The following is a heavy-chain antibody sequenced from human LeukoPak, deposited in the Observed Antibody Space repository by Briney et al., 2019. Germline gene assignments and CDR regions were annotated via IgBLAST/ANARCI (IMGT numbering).Heavy chain of an antibody. Sequence: SETLSLTCTVSGGSISSSSYYWGWIRQPPGKGLEWIGSIYYSGSTYYNPSLKSRVTISVDTSKNQFSLKLSSVTAADTAVYYCARHRGRDDFWSGYYIDYWGQGTLVTVSS. CDR1: GGSISSSSYY. J-gene: IGHJ4*02. D-gene: IGHD3-3*01. CDR2: IYYSGST. V-gene: IGHV4-39*01. CDR3: ARHRGRDDFWSGYYIDY.